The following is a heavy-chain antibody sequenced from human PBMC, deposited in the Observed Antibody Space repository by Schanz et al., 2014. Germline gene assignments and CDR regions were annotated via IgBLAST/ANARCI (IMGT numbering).Heavy chain of an antibody. J-gene: IGHJ3*02. D-gene: IGHD3-10*01. V-gene: IGHV1-18*01. CDR3: ARVHIATYHYNSPGAFDI. CDR1: GYIFGSHG. CDR2: INAHTGNT. Sequence: QLMQSGSEVRKPGASVKVSCKASGYIFGSHGMTWVRQAPGQGPELMGWINAHTGNTQYAQKFQVRVSMTRDTVTTTVHLELTRLRTDDTANSYCARVHIATYHYNSPGAFDIWGQGTRVTVSS.